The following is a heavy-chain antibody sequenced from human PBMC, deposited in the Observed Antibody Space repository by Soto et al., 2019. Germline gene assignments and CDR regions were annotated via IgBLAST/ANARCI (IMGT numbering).Heavy chain of an antibody. CDR3: ANSGSYYMGY. J-gene: IGHJ4*02. Sequence: EVQLVESGGGLVQPGGSLRLSCAASGFTFSNYNMNWVRQAPGKGLEWVSYISSSSSTIYYADSVKGRFTISRDNAKSSRYLQMNSLRDENTAVYYCANSGSYYMGYWGQGTLVPVSS. CDR2: ISSSSSTI. D-gene: IGHD1-26*01. CDR1: GFTFSNYN. V-gene: IGHV3-48*02.